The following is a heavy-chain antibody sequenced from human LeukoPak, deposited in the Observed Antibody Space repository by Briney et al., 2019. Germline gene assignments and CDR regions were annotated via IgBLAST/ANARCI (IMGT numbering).Heavy chain of an antibody. CDR3: ARSGVVVAALERGVANWFDP. D-gene: IGHD2-15*01. CDR1: GFTFSSYA. J-gene: IGHJ5*02. CDR2: ISSSSSYI. V-gene: IGHV3-21*01. Sequence: PGGSLRLSCAASGFTFSSYAVNWVRLAPGKGLEWVSSISSSSSYIYYTDSVKGRFTISRDNAKNSLNLQMNSLRAEDTAVYYCARSGVVVAALERGVANWFDPWGQGTLVTVSS.